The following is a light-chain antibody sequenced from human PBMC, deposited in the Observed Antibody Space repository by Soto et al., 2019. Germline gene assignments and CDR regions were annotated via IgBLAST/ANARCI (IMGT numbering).Light chain of an antibody. CDR2: EVS. CDR1: SSDVGGYNY. CDR3: GSHAGDSNLV. J-gene: IGLJ3*02. Sequence: QSALTQPASVSGSPGQWITISCTGTSSDVGGYNYVSWYQQHPGKAPKLMIYEVSNRPSGVSNRFSGSKSGNTASLTISGLQAEDEADYYCGSHAGDSNLVFGGGTKVTVL. V-gene: IGLV2-14*01.